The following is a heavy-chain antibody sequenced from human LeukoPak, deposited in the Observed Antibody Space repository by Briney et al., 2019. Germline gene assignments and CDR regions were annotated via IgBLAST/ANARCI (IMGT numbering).Heavy chain of an antibody. CDR2: ISYDGSNK. V-gene: IGHV3-30-3*01. CDR3: ARDAWYSSGWSEKPDY. J-gene: IGHJ4*02. D-gene: IGHD6-19*01. Sequence: GGSLRLSCAASGFIFSSYAMHWVRQAPGKGLEWVAVISYDGSNKYYADSVKGRFTISRDNSKNTLYLQMNSLRAEDTAVYYCARDAWYSSGWSEKPDYWGQGTLVTVSS. CDR1: GFIFSSYA.